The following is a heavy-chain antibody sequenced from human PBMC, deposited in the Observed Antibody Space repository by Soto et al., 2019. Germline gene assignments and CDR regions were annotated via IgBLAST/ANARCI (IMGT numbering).Heavy chain of an antibody. D-gene: IGHD5-12*01. V-gene: IGHV3-33*01. CDR1: GFTFSSYG. J-gene: IGHJ4*02. Sequence: GGSLRLSCAASGFTFSSYGMHWVRQAPGKGLEWVAVIWYDGSNKYYADSVKGRFTISRDNSKNTLYLQMNSLRAEDTAVYYCARGVNIVATNANTLFDYWGQGTLVTVSS. CDR2: IWYDGSNK. CDR3: ARGVNIVATNANTLFDY.